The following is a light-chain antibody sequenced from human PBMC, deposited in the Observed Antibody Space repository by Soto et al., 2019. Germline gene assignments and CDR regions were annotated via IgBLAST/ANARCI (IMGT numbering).Light chain of an antibody. J-gene: IGLJ2*01. CDR3: SSYTSSSTRV. CDR2: DVS. Sequence: QSALTQPASVSGSPGQSITFSCTGTSSDIGGSLYVSWHQQHPGEAPKLIIYDVSHRPSGVSDRFSGSKSGNTASLTISGLQAEDEAVYYCSSYTSSSTRVFGGGTKLTVL. CDR1: SSDIGGSLY. V-gene: IGLV2-14*03.